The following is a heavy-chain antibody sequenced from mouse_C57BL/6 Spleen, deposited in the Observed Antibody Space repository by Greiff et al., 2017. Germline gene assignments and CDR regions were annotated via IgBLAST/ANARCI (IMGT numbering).Heavy chain of an antibody. J-gene: IGHJ4*01. V-gene: IGHV14-2*01. Sequence: EVQVVESGAELVKPGASVKLSCTASGFNIKDYYMHWVKQRTEQGLEWIGRIDPEDGETKYAPKFQGKATITADTSSNTAYLQLSSLTSEDTAVYYCARGQLRPYYYAMDYWGQGTSVTVSS. D-gene: IGHD3-2*02. CDR3: ARGQLRPYYYAMDY. CDR1: GFNIKDYY. CDR2: IDPEDGET.